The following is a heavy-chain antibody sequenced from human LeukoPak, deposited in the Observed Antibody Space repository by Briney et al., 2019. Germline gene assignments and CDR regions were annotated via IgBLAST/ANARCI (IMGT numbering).Heavy chain of an antibody. CDR1: GGSISSYY. CDR3: AREGGYCSSTSCYRGWFDP. V-gene: IGHV4-59*01. J-gene: IGHJ5*02. D-gene: IGHD2-2*02. CDR2: IYYSGST. Sequence: PSETLSLNCTVSGGSISSYYWSWIRQPPGKGPEWIGYIYYSGSTNYNPSLKSRVTISVDTSKNKFSLKLSSVTAADTAVYYCAREGGYCSSTSCYRGWFDPWGQGTLVTVSS.